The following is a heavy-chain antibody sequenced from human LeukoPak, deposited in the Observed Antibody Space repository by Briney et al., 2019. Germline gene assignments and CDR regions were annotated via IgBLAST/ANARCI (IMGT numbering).Heavy chain of an antibody. CDR1: GGSISSYY. CDR3: ASPFGDYNILTGYVN. CDR2: IYTSGST. D-gene: IGHD3-9*01. V-gene: IGHV4-4*07. J-gene: IGHJ4*02. Sequence: KPSETLSLTCTVSGGSISSYYWSWIRQPAGKGLEWIGRIYTSGSTNYNPSLKSRVTMSVDTSKNQFSLKLSSVTAADTAVYYCASPFGDYNILTGYVNWGQGTLVTVSS.